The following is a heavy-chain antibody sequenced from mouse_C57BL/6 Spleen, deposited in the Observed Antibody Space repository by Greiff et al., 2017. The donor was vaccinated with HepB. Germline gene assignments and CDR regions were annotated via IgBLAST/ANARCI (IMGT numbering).Heavy chain of an antibody. CDR2: INPNYGTT. V-gene: IGHV1-39*01. CDR1: GYSFTDYN. J-gene: IGHJ2*01. CDR3: ARSGTMVTPFDY. D-gene: IGHD2-2*01. Sequence: EVQWVESGPELVKPGASVKISCKASGYSFTDYNMNWVKQSNGKSLEWIGVINPNYGTTSYNQKFKGKATLTVDQSSSTAYMQLNSLTSEDSAVYYCARSGTMVTPFDYWGQGTTLTVSS.